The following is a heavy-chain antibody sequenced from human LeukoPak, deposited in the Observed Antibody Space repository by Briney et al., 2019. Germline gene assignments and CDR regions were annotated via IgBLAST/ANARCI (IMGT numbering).Heavy chain of an antibody. V-gene: IGHV4-59*01. CDR1: GSSINDFN. CDR3: ARTGRTGD. D-gene: IGHD4-17*01. CDR2: IHYSGST. J-gene: IGHJ4*02. Sequence: SETLSLTCAVSGSSINDFNWSWTRQPPGKGLEFVAYIHYSGSTSYNPSLKSRVTISLDSSKSQFSLELRSVTAADTAFYYCARTGRTGDWGQGILVTVSS.